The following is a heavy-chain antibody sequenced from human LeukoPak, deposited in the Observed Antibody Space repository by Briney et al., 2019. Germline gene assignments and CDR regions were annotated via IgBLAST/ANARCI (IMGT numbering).Heavy chain of an antibody. J-gene: IGHJ6*02. D-gene: IGHD5-12*01. CDR3: ARGGRNSGYGFYYYYGMDV. CDR2: ISAYNGNT. CDR1: GYTFTSYG. V-gene: IGHV1-18*01. Sequence: ASVKVSCKASGYTFTSYGISWVRQAPGQGLEWMGWISAYNGNTNYAQKLQGRVTMTTDTSTSTAYMELRSLRSDDTAVYYCARGGRNSGYGFYYYYGMDVWGQGTTVTVSS.